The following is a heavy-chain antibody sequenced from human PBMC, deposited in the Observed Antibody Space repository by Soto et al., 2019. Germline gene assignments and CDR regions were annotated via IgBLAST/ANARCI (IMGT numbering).Heavy chain of an antibody. J-gene: IGHJ6*02. CDR2: ISGSGGST. CDR3: PKDCQVHV. V-gene: IGHV3-23*01. Sequence: EVQMLESGGGLVPRGGYLRLSCAASGFPFSSYAMSWVRQATGKGLEWVSAISGSGGSTYYADSVKCRFTISRDNSKNALYLQMNSLRAEYTAVYYWPKDCQVHVWVHGTTVTVS. CDR1: GFPFSSYA. D-gene: IGHD3-10*01.